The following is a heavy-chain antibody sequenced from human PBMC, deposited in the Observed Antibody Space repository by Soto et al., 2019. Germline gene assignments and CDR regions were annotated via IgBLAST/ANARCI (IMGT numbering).Heavy chain of an antibody. Sequence: QERLVESGGGLVKPGGSLRLSCAASGVSFSDYYMTWVRQAPGKGLEWVSYITNTGRTTYYADSVRGRFTISRDSAKNSLFLQMNSLRADDTAVYYCARAQEYTFHFDLWGQGTLVTVSP. CDR1: GVSFSDYY. CDR2: ITNTGRTT. CDR3: ARAQEYTFHFDL. V-gene: IGHV3-11*01. D-gene: IGHD1-1*01. J-gene: IGHJ4*02.